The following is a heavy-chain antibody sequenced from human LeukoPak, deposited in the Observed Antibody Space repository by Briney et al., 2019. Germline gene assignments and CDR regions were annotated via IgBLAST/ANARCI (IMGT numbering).Heavy chain of an antibody. CDR3: ARDRNYYGSGSYYTPDY. Sequence: GRSLRLSCAASGFTFSSYGMHWVRQAPGKGLEWVAVIWYDGSSKYHADSVKGRFTISRDNSKNTVYLQMNSLGAEDTAVYYCARDRNYYGSGSYYTPDYWGQGTLVTVSS. CDR1: GFTFSSYG. V-gene: IGHV3-33*01. D-gene: IGHD3-10*01. J-gene: IGHJ4*02. CDR2: IWYDGSSK.